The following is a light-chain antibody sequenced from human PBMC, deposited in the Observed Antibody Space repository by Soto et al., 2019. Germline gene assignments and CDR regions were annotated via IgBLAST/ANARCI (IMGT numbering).Light chain of an antibody. CDR1: SSDVGGYNY. V-gene: IGLV2-11*01. CDR3: CSYGGSYTYV. J-gene: IGLJ1*01. CDR2: DVS. Sequence: QSVLTQPRSVSGSPGQSVTIYCTGTSSDVGGYNYVSWYQQHPGKAPKLMIYDVSKRPSGVPDRFSGSKSGNTASLTISGLQAEDEADYYCCSYGGSYTYVFGTGTKVTVL.